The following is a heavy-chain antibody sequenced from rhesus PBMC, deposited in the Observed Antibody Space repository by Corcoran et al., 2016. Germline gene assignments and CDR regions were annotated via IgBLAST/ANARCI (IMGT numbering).Heavy chain of an antibody. Sequence: QLQLQESGPGLVKPSETLSVTCAVSGGSISSSYWSWIRQAPGKGLEWIGYIYGNGSCTNYHPSLKGRVTLAVDTSKNQLSLTLSSVTTADTAVYYCARGGYNYFDYWGPGVLVTVSS. V-gene: IGHV4-169*01. CDR3: ARGGYNYFDY. D-gene: IGHD2-2*01. J-gene: IGHJ4*01. CDR1: GGSISSSY. CDR2: IYGNGSCT.